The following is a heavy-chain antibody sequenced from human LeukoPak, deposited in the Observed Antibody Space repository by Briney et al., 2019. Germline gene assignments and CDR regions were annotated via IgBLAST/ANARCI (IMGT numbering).Heavy chain of an antibody. CDR3: ATLGHDSSGHCYFDY. D-gene: IGHD3-22*01. Sequence: SETLSLTCTVSRGSISSSSYYWAWIPQSPGKGLELIGSVYYSGTLYQNPSFEGRISVSVDTITNQFSLRLNSATAADTAVYYCATLGHDSSGHCYFDYWGQGTLVTVSS. V-gene: IGHV4-39*01. CDR1: RGSISSSSYY. J-gene: IGHJ4*02. CDR2: VYYSGTL.